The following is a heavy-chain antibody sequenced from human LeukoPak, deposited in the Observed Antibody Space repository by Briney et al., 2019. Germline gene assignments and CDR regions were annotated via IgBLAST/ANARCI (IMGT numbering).Heavy chain of an antibody. Sequence: ASVKVSCKASGYTFTGYYMHWVRQAPGQGLEWVGWINPNSGGTNYAQKFQGRVTMTRDTSISTAYMELSRLRSDDTAVYYCAREDSGYSYGLFDYWGQGTLVTVSS. J-gene: IGHJ4*02. CDR2: INPNSGGT. D-gene: IGHD5-18*01. V-gene: IGHV1-2*02. CDR1: GYTFTGYY. CDR3: AREDSGYSYGLFDY.